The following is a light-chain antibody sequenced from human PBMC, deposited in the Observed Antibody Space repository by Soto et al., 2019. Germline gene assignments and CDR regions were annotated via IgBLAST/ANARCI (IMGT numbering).Light chain of an antibody. CDR1: NSDVGSHNF. CDR3: SLTNGATWV. Sequence: QSALTQPASVSGSPGQSITISCTGTNSDVGSHNFVSWYQQYPGKAPKLLIYEASKRPSGLSNRFSGSKSGNTASLTISGLQAEDEADYCCSLTNGATWVFGGGTKVTVL. CDR2: EAS. V-gene: IGLV2-23*01. J-gene: IGLJ3*02.